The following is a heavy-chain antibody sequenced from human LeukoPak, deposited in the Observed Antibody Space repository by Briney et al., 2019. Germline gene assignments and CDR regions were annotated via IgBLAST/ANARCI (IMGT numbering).Heavy chain of an antibody. CDR3: ARSYSGSYYRPDY. V-gene: IGHV1-69*13. Sequence: ASVKVSCKASGGTFSSYAINWVRQAPGQGLEWMGGIIPIFGTANYAQKFQGRVTITADESTSAAYMELSSLRSEDTAVYYCARSYSGSYYRPDYWGQGTLVTVSS. D-gene: IGHD1-26*01. CDR2: IIPIFGTA. CDR1: GGTFSSYA. J-gene: IGHJ4*02.